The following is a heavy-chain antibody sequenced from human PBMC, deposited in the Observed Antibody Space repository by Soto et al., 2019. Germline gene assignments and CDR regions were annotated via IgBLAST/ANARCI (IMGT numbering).Heavy chain of an antibody. Sequence: SVKVSCKASGGTFSSYAISWVRQAPGQGLEWMGGIIPIFGTANYAQKFQGRVTITADESTSTAYMELSSLRSEDTAVYYCANQIVATNEQGDRAFDIWGQGTMVTV. J-gene: IGHJ3*02. CDR2: IIPIFGTA. V-gene: IGHV1-69*13. D-gene: IGHD5-12*01. CDR3: ANQIVATNEQGDRAFDI. CDR1: GGTFSSYA.